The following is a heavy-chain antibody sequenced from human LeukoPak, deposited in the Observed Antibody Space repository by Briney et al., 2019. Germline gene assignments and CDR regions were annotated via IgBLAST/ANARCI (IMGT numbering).Heavy chain of an antibody. Sequence: PSETLSLTCTVSGGSISSSSYYWDWIRQPPGKGLEWIGSIYYSGSTYYNPSLKSRVTISVDTSKNQFSLKLTSVTAADTAVYYCARGSGWNSFDPWGQGTLVTVSS. V-gene: IGHV4-39*01. CDR3: ARGSGWNSFDP. CDR2: IYYSGST. J-gene: IGHJ5*02. D-gene: IGHD6-19*01. CDR1: GGSISSSSYY.